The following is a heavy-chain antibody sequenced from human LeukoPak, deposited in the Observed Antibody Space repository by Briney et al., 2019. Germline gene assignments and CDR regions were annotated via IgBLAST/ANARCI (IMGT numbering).Heavy chain of an antibody. CDR2: IIPIFGTA. Sequence: ASVKVSCKASGGTFSSYAISWVRQAPGQGLEWMGGIIPIFGTANYAQKFQGRVTITADESTSTAYMELSSLRSEDTAVYYCARGGQWLRLLLGYWGQGTLVTVSS. J-gene: IGHJ4*02. V-gene: IGHV1-69*13. D-gene: IGHD5-12*01. CDR1: GGTFSSYA. CDR3: ARGGQWLRLLLGY.